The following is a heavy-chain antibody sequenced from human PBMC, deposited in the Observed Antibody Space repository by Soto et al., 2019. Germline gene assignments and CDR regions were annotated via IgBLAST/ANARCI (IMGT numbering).Heavy chain of an antibody. CDR1: GGSISSYY. J-gene: IGHJ4*02. D-gene: IGHD6-19*01. Sequence: PSETLSLTCTVSGGSISSYYWSWIRQPPGKGLEWIGYIYYRGSTNYNPSLKSRVTISVDTSKNQFSLKLSSVTAADTAVYYCAGGIAVAGIDYWGQGTLVTVSS. V-gene: IGHV4-59*08. CDR2: IYYRGST. CDR3: AGGIAVAGIDY.